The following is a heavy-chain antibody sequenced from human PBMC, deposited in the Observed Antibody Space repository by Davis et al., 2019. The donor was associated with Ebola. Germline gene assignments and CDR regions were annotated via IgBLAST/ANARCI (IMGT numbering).Heavy chain of an antibody. V-gene: IGHV4-4*02. Sequence: MPSETLSLTCAVSGGSISSSNWWSWVRQPPGKGLEWIGEIYHSGSTNYNPSLKSRVTISVDTSKNQFSLKLSSVTAADTAVYYCARDYGDHEVHTWYYFDYWGQGTLVTVSS. D-gene: IGHD4-17*01. CDR2: IYHSGST. CDR3: ARDYGDHEVHTWYYFDY. CDR1: GGSISSSNW. J-gene: IGHJ4*02.